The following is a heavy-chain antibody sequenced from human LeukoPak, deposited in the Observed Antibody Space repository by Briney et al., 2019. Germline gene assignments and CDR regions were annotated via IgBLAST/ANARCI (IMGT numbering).Heavy chain of an antibody. D-gene: IGHD3-22*01. CDR2: INHSGST. V-gene: IGHV4-34*01. CDR3: ARGQYYYDSSGYQLLLTYNWFDP. Sequence: PSETLSLTCAVYGGSFSGYYWSWIRQPPGKGLEWIGEINHSGSTNYNPSLKSRVTISVDTSKNQFSLKLSSVTAADTAVYYCARGQYYYDSSGYQLLLTYNWFDPWGQGTLVTVSS. J-gene: IGHJ5*02. CDR1: GGSFSGYY.